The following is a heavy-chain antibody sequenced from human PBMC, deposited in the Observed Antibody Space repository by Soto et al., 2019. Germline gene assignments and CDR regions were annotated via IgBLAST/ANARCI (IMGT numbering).Heavy chain of an antibody. CDR1: GFTFSSYA. CDR3: VKDGELQGYYFDY. J-gene: IGHJ4*02. D-gene: IGHD1-26*01. CDR2: ISSNGGST. V-gene: IGHV3-64D*06. Sequence: GGSLRLSCSASGFTFSSYAMHWVRQAPGKGLEYGSAISSNGGSTYYADPVKGRFTISRDNSKNTLYLQMSSLRAEDTAVYYCVKDGELQGYYFDYWGQGTLVTVSS.